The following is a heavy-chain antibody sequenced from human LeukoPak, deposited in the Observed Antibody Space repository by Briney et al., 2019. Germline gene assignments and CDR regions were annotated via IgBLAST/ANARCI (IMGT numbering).Heavy chain of an antibody. CDR3: AREGLWSGYPLVDY. Sequence: GSLRLSCAASGFTFSSYSMNWVRQAPGKGLEWVSSISSSSSYIYYADSVKGRFTISRDNAKNSLYLQMNSLRAEDTAVYYCAREGLWSGYPLVDYWGQGTLVTVSS. V-gene: IGHV3-21*01. CDR2: ISSSSSYI. CDR1: GFTFSSYS. D-gene: IGHD3-3*01. J-gene: IGHJ4*02.